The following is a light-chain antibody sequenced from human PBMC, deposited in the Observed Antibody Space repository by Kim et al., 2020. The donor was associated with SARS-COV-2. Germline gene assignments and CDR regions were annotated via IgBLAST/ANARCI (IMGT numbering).Light chain of an antibody. Sequence: QSALTQPPSASGSPGQSVTISCTGTSSDVGAYSYVSWYQQHPGKVPKLMIYEVSKRPSGVPDRFSGSKSGNTASLTVSGLQPEDEADYYCSSYAASNNLVFGGGTQLTVL. V-gene: IGLV2-8*01. CDR3: SSYAASNNLV. CDR1: SSDVGAYSY. J-gene: IGLJ2*01. CDR2: EVS.